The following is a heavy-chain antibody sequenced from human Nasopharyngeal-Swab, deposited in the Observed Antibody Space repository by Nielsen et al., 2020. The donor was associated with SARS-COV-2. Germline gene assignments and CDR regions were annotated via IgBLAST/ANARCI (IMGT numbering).Heavy chain of an antibody. Sequence: SETLSLTCAVSGGSISSSNWWSWVRQPPGKGLEWIGEIYYSGSTNYNPSLKSRVTISVDKSKNRFSLKLSSVTAADTAVYYCARVKREWLGIYYYYMDVWGKGTTVTVSS. V-gene: IGHV4-4*02. CDR1: GGSISSSNW. CDR2: IYYSGST. J-gene: IGHJ6*03. D-gene: IGHD6-19*01. CDR3: ARVKREWLGIYYYYMDV.